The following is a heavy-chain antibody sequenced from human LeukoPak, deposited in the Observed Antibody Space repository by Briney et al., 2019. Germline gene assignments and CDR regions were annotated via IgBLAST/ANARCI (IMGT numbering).Heavy chain of an antibody. Sequence: GASLRLSCAPSGFTFTNYAMSWVRQVPGKGLEWVSSIPGSGGNTYYADSVKGRFTISRDNSKNTVFLQMNSLRAEDTAVYYCAKWGASDVLTGYYVSDYWGQGTLVTVSS. CDR2: IPGSGGNT. J-gene: IGHJ4*02. CDR1: GFTFTNYA. CDR3: AKWGASDVLTGYYVSDY. V-gene: IGHV3-23*01. D-gene: IGHD3-9*01.